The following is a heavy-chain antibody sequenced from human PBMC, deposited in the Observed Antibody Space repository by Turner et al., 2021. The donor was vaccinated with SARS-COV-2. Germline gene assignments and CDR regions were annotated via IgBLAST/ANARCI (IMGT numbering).Heavy chain of an antibody. Sequence: QVQLVQSGAEVKKPGASVKVSCTASGYTFTSYDINWVRQAPGQGLEWMGWMNPDSGNTAYAQKFQGRVTITRNTSISTAYMELSSLRSEDTAVYYCARGGYCSSTSCSPYWYFDLWGRGTLVTVSS. CDR2: MNPDSGNT. D-gene: IGHD2-2*01. J-gene: IGHJ2*01. V-gene: IGHV1-8*03. CDR1: GYTFTSYD. CDR3: ARGGYCSSTSCSPYWYFDL.